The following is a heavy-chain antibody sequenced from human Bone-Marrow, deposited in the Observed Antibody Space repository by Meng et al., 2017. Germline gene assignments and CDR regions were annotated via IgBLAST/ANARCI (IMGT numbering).Heavy chain of an antibody. Sequence: GESLKISCAASGFTFSSYAMHWVRQAPGKGLEWVAVISYDGSNKYYADSVKGRFTISRDNSKNTLYLQMNSLRAEDTAVYYCAGDSGVTPTIFGVVIEGYFGYWGQGTLVTVSS. CDR1: GFTFSSYA. CDR3: AGDSGVTPTIFGVVIEGYFGY. J-gene: IGHJ4*02. V-gene: IGHV3-30*01. D-gene: IGHD3-3*01. CDR2: ISYDGSNK.